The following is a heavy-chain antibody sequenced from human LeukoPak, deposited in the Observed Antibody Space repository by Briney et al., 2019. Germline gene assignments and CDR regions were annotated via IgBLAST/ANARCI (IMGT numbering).Heavy chain of an antibody. J-gene: IGHJ4*02. CDR1: GFTFSSYA. D-gene: IGHD3-22*01. V-gene: IGHV3-23*01. CDR3: AKGTMDGGQYYYDSS. CDR2: ISSSGGIT. Sequence: GGSLRLSCAASGFTFSSYAMNWVRQAPGKGLEWVSAISSSGGITYYADSVKGRFTISRDNSKNTLYLQMNNLRAEDTAVYYCAKGTMDGGQYYYDSSGGQGTLVTVSS.